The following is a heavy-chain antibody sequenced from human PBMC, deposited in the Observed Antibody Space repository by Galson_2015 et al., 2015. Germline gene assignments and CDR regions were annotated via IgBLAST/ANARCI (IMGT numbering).Heavy chain of an antibody. CDR3: ARGSRGYTYGHETTATTYFPLPSDY. V-gene: IGHV3-33*08. J-gene: IGHJ4*02. CDR2: IWYDGSSE. Sequence: SLRLSCAASGFTFSSYAMHWVRQAPGKGLEWVAVIWYDGSSEYYTDSVKGRFTISRDNSKNTLYLQMSSLRAEDTAVYYCARGSRGYTYGHETTATTYFPLPSDYWGQGTLVTVSS. CDR1: GFTFSSYA. D-gene: IGHD4-17*01.